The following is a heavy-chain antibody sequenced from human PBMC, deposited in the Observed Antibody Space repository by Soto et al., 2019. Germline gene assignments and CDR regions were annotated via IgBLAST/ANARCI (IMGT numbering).Heavy chain of an antibody. Sequence: SETLSLTCAVSGGSISSGGYSWSWIRQPPGKGLEWIGYIYHSGSTYYNPSLKSRVTISVDRSKNQFSLQLNSVTPEDTAVYYCARGAFIVSPCTGFDYWGQGTPVTVSS. CDR3: ARGAFIVSPCTGFDY. J-gene: IGHJ4*02. CDR2: IYHSGST. D-gene: IGHD3-16*02. V-gene: IGHV4-30-2*01. CDR1: GGSISSGGYS.